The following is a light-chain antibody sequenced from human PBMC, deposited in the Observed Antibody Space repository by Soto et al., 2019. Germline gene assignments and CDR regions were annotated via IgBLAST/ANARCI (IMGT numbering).Light chain of an antibody. V-gene: IGKV3-11*01. CDR1: HSVTTH. Sequence: EIVLTQSPDTLSLSPGERATLSCWASHSVTTHLAWFQQRPGPTPRLLIYDASTSAPGIPARFSGRGSGADFTLTISRLAPEDFAVYYCQQRSDSITFGQGTRLEI. CDR3: QQRSDSIT. CDR2: DAS. J-gene: IGKJ5*01.